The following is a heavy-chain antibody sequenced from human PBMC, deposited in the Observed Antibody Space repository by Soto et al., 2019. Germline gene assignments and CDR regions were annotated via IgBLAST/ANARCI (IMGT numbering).Heavy chain of an antibody. V-gene: IGHV4-31*03. CDR2: IYYIGST. CDR1: RGSISSGGCF. CDR3: ARGATGNRHFDF. Sequence: SETLSLTCTVSRGSISSGGCFWSWILQHPEKGLEWIWYIYYIGSTYYNPSLKSRVSISFDPSKNQFSLRLSSVTAADTAVYYCARGATGNRHFDFWGQGALVTVSS. J-gene: IGHJ4*02. D-gene: IGHD1-1*01.